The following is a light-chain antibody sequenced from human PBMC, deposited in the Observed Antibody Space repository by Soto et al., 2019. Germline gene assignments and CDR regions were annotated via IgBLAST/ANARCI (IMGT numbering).Light chain of an antibody. CDR3: QLHDKWAPT. J-gene: IGKJ1*01. Sequence: EIRMAQSPATLAVCPGERVTLSCRASQSLTRNLAWYHHKPGQSPRLLIYGASARATGIPDRFSGGGSGAEYTLTNSSLESGDGTVYYCQLHDKWAPTFGQGTKVDIK. V-gene: IGKV3-15*01. CDR2: GAS. CDR1: QSLTRN.